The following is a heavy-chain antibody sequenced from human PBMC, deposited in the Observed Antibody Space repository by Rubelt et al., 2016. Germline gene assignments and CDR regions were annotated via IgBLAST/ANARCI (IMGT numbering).Heavy chain of an antibody. Sequence: QVQLVQSGAEVKKPGASVEVSCKASGYTFTSYGISWVRQAPGQGLEWMGWISAYNGNTNYAQKLQGRVTRTTDKSTSTAYMELRSLRSDDTAVYYCARGTRRYSMDPRNAFDIWGQGTMVTVSS. CDR2: ISAYNGNT. J-gene: IGHJ3*02. D-gene: IGHD4-11*01. V-gene: IGHV1-18*01. CDR1: GYTFTSYG. CDR3: ARGTRRYSMDPRNAFDI.